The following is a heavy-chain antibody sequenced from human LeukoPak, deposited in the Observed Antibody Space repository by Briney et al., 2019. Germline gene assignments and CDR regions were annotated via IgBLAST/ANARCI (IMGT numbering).Heavy chain of an antibody. CDR2: IYYSGST. CDR3: AGVMEQLAGVYYYYYYMDI. V-gene: IGHV4-39*07. J-gene: IGHJ6*03. D-gene: IGHD6-13*01. Sequence: SETLSLTCTVSGGSISSSSYYWGWIRQPPGKGLEWIGSIYYSGSTYYNPSLKSRVTISVDTSKNQFSLKLTSVTAADTAVYYCAGVMEQLAGVYYYYYYMDIWGKGTTVTISS. CDR1: GGSISSSSYY.